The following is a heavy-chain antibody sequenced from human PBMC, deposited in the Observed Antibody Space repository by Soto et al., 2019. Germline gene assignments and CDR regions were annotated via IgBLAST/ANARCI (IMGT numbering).Heavy chain of an antibody. CDR2: MNPNSGNT. V-gene: IGHV1-8*01. D-gene: IGHD3-16*02. Sequence: ASVKVSCKASGYTFTIYDINGVLQSTLQWLEWMGWMNPNSGNTGYAQKFQGRVTMTRNTSISTAYMELSSLRSEDTAVYYCARPYYDYVWGSYRPDAFDIWGQGTMVT. CDR1: GYTFTIYD. CDR3: ARPYYDYVWGSYRPDAFDI. J-gene: IGHJ3*02.